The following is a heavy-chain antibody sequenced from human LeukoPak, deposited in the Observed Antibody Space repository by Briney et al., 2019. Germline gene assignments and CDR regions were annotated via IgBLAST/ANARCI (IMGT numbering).Heavy chain of an antibody. CDR1: GGSISSSTYC. D-gene: IGHD3-22*01. V-gene: IGHV4-39*02. Sequence: SETLSLTCTVSGGSISSSTYCWGWIRQPPGKGLEWIGSISYSGSTYYNPSLKSRVTISVDTSTNHFSLKLSSVTAADTAVYYCARSGDYDSSGYYYDPFDYWGQGTLVTVSS. J-gene: IGHJ4*02. CDR2: ISYSGST. CDR3: ARSGDYDSSGYYYDPFDY.